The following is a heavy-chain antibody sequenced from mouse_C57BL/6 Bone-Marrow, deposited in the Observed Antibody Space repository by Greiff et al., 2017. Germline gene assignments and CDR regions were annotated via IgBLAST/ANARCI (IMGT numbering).Heavy chain of an antibody. D-gene: IGHD2-2*01. Sequence: DVKLQESGPELVKPGASVKIPCKASGYTFTDYNMDWVKQSHGKSLEWIGDINPNNGGTIYNQKFKGKATLTVDKSSSTAYMELRSLTSEDTAVYYCARGGSMVTTGYYAMDYWGQGTSVTVSS. CDR1: GYTFTDYN. CDR3: ARGGSMVTTGYYAMDY. J-gene: IGHJ4*01. V-gene: IGHV1-18*01. CDR2: INPNNGGT.